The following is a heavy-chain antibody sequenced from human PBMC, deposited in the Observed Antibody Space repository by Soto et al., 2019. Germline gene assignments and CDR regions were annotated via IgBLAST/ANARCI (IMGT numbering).Heavy chain of an antibody. CDR1: AYTFTSYD. V-gene: IGHV1-8*01. CDR2: MNPNSGNT. J-gene: IGHJ6*03. D-gene: IGHD3-10*01. Sequence: ASVKVSCKASAYTFTSYDINWVRQATGQGLEWMGWMNPNSGNTGYAQKFQGRVTMTRNTSISTAYLELSSLRPEDTAVYYCARGLGGMVRGVISYYYYYMDVWGKGTTVTVSS. CDR3: ARGLGGMVRGVISYYYYYMDV.